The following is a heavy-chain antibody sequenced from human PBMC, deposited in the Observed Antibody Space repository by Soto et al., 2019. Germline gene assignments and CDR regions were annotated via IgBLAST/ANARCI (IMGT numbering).Heavy chain of an antibody. Sequence: PSETLSLTCTVSGGSISSYYWSWIRQPAGKGLEWIGRIYTSGSTNYNPSLKSRVTMSVDTSKNQFSLKLSSVTAADTAVYYCARDGYCSGGSCYSLYYYYYGMDVWGQGTTVTVSS. V-gene: IGHV4-4*07. D-gene: IGHD2-15*01. CDR2: IYTSGST. J-gene: IGHJ6*02. CDR1: GGSISSYY. CDR3: ARDGYCSGGSCYSLYYYYYGMDV.